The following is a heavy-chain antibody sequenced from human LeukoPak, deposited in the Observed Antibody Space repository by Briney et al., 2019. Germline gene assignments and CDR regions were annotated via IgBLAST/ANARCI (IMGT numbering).Heavy chain of an antibody. D-gene: IGHD3-22*01. CDR3: ARGSSHYYDSSGYSY. J-gene: IGHJ4*02. CDR1: GGSISSSTYS. CDR2: IHYDGNT. V-gene: IGHV4-39*01. Sequence: SETLSLTCTVSGGSISSSTYSWTWIRQPPGKGLEWIGSIHYDGNTYYKPSLKSRVTISVDTSKIQFSLRLSSATAADMATYYCARGSSHYYDSSGYSYWGQGTLVTVSS.